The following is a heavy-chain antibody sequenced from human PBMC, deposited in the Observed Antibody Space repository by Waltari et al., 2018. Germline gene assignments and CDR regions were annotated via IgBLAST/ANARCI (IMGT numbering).Heavy chain of an antibody. Sequence: QVQLQQWGAGLLKPSETLSLTCAVYGGSFSGYYWSWIRQPPGKGLEWIGEINHSGSTNDNPSLKSRVTISVDTSKNQFSLKLSSVTAADTAVYYCARDRDDYGDYENWFDPWGQGTLVTVSS. CDR2: INHSGST. V-gene: IGHV4-34*01. D-gene: IGHD4-17*01. CDR3: ARDRDDYGDYENWFDP. CDR1: GGSFSGYY. J-gene: IGHJ5*02.